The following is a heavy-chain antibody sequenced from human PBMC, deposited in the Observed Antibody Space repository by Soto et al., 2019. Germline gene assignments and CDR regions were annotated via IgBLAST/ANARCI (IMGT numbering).Heavy chain of an antibody. CDR2: ISHLGTT. D-gene: IGHD2-15*01. Sequence: PSQAVSLGSRVSGVTLRYGGNSWRWIRQSEGKGLEWLGYISHLGTTYYNPSFKSRLSFSIDRTRNQFSLSLSSMTAADKAAYYYARGGGYDSFGFWGQG. J-gene: IGHJ4*02. CDR3: ARGGGYDSFGF. V-gene: IGHV4-30-2*06. CDR1: GVTLRYGGNS.